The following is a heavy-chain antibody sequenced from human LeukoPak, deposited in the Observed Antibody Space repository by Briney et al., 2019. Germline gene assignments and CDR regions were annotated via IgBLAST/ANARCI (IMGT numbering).Heavy chain of an antibody. CDR2: INPNGGGT. D-gene: IGHD3-10*01. J-gene: IGHJ4*02. V-gene: IGHV1-2*02. CDR1: GYTFTGYY. Sequence: GSVKLSCTASGYTFTGYYMHWVRQAPGQGLEWMGCINPNGGGTNYAQTFKGRFTMTRDTSISTAYMELSRLRYDDTAVYYYARVFGRGYYFDYWGQGTLVTVSS. CDR3: ARVFGRGYYFDY.